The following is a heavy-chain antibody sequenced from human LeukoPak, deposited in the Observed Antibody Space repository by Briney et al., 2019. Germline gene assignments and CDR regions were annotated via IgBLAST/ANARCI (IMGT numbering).Heavy chain of an antibody. CDR3: AKDPTIAAAGTQVWFDP. CDR1: AFTLSNYA. D-gene: IGHD6-13*01. V-gene: IGHV3-23*01. Sequence: PGGSLRLSCAASAFTLSNYAMAWVRQAPGKGLEWVSAISGSGGSTYYADSVKGRFTISRDNSKNTLYLQMNSLRAEDTAVYYCAKDPTIAAAGTQVWFDPWGQGTLVTVSS. CDR2: ISGSGGST. J-gene: IGHJ5*02.